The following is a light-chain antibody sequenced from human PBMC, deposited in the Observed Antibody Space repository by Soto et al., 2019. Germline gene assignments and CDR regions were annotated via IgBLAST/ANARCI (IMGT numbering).Light chain of an antibody. V-gene: IGKV3-11*01. CDR1: QSVSSY. CDR2: DAS. CDR3: LQRSHWHVWT. Sequence: EIVLTQSPATLSLSPGERATLSCRASQSVSSYLAWYQQKPGQAPRLLIYDASNRATGIPARFSGRGSGTDFTLTISRLVPEDLAVYYYLQRSHWHVWTFGRVTMVQIK. J-gene: IGKJ1*01.